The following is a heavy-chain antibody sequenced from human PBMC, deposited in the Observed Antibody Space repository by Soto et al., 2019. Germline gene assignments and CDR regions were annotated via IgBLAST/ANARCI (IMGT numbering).Heavy chain of an antibody. D-gene: IGHD3-9*01. CDR2: ISAYNGNT. CDR3: ARERRRPYYDILTGYYPFDY. CDR1: GYTFTTYD. V-gene: IGHV1-18*01. J-gene: IGHJ4*02. Sequence: QVPLVQSGAEVKKPGASVKVSCKASGYTFTTYDISWVRQAPGQGLEWMGWISAYNGNTNYAQNLQGRVTMTTDTSTNTAYMELRSLRSDDTAVYYCARERRRPYYDILTGYYPFDYWGQGTLVTVSS.